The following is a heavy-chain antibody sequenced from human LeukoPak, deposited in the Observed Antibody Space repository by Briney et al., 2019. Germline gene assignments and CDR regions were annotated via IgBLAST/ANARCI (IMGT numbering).Heavy chain of an antibody. J-gene: IGHJ2*01. D-gene: IGHD6-13*01. V-gene: IGHV4-59*01. Sequence: SETLPLTCTVSGGSISSYYWSWIRQPPGKGLEWIGYIYYSGSTNYNPSLKSRVTISEDTSKNQFSLKLSSVTAADTAVYYCARVYYSSSYDYWYFDLWGRGTLVTVSS. CDR3: ARVYYSSSYDYWYFDL. CDR1: GGSISSYY. CDR2: IYYSGST.